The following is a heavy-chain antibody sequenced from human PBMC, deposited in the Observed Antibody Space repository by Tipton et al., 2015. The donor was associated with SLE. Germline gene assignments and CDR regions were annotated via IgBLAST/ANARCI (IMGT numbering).Heavy chain of an antibody. CDR2: IDHSRST. J-gene: IGHJ3*02. CDR1: GGSFSVHY. Sequence: TLSLTCAVYGGSFSVHYWSWSWIRQPPGKGLEWIGEIDHSRSTNYNPSLKSRVTISVDTSKNQFSLKLSSVTAADTAVYYCARGPLTPYCSSTSCFRGHAFDIWGQGTMVTVSS. CDR3: ARGPLTPYCSSTSCFRGHAFDI. D-gene: IGHD2-2*01. V-gene: IGHV4-34*01.